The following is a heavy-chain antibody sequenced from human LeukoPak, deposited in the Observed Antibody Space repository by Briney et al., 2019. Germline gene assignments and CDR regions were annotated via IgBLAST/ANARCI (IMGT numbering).Heavy chain of an antibody. D-gene: IGHD3-10*01. CDR3: ARVKYYYGSGSYYYYYMDV. CDR1: GGSISSYY. CDR2: IYTSGST. V-gene: IGHV4-4*07. J-gene: IGHJ6*03. Sequence: PSETLSLTCTVSGGSISSYYWSWIRQPAGKGLEWIGRIYTSGSTNYNPSLKSRVTMSVDTSKNQFSLKLSSVTAADTAVYYCARVKYYYGSGSYYYYYMDVWGKGTTVTISS.